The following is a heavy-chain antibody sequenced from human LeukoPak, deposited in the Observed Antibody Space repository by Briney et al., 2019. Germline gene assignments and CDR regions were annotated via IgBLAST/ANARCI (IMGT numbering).Heavy chain of an antibody. D-gene: IGHD6-19*01. CDR3: AREVAVAGPFDY. V-gene: IGHV6-1*01. CDR2: TYYRSNWYN. J-gene: IGHJ4*02. CDR1: GDSVSSNSAG. Sequence: SQTLSRTCAISGDSVSSNSAGWNWIRQSPSRGLEWLGRTYYRSNWYNDYALSVKSRITIDPDTSKNQFSLQLNSVTPEDTAVYYCAREVAVAGPFDYWGQGILVSVSS.